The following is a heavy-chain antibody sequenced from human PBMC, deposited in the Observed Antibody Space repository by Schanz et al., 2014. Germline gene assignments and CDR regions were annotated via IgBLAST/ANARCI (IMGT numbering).Heavy chain of an antibody. CDR3: ARQRSYFYAMDV. J-gene: IGHJ6*02. V-gene: IGHV3-11*01. Sequence: QVQLVESGGGLVKPGGSLRLSCAASGFTFSDYYMSWVRQAPGKGLKWVSYIRSVGISKYYADPVKGRFTISRDSAKNALYLQMNSLGAEDTAVYYCARQRSYFYAMDVWGQGTSVTVSS. CDR2: IRSVGISK. CDR1: GFTFSDYY.